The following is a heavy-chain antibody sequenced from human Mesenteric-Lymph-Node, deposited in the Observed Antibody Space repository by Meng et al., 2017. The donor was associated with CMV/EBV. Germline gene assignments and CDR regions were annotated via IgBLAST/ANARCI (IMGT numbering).Heavy chain of an antibody. D-gene: IGHD4-23*01. CDR2: INPSGGRT. CDR3: ARDRATVVSSPGD. CDR1: GYTFTSYY. V-gene: IGHV1-46*04. Sequence: KASGYTFTSYYIHWVRQAPGQGLEWLAIINPSGGRTSYAQKLQGRVTMTRDTSTSTVYMELSSLRSEDTAVYYCARDRATVVSSPGDWGQGTLVTVS. J-gene: IGHJ4*02.